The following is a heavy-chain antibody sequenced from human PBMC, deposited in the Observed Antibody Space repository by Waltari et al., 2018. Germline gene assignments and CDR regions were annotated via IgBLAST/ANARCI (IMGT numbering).Heavy chain of an antibody. CDR3: ATAQLGSYYFDY. CDR2: FGPEDGET. J-gene: IGHJ4*02. Sequence: QVQLVQSGAEVKQPGASVKVSCKVSGYTLTELSMHWVRQAPGKGLEWMGGFGPEDGETIYAQKCQGRVTMTEDTSTDTAYMELSSLRSEDTAVYYCATAQLGSYYFDYWGQGTLVTVSS. D-gene: IGHD6-13*01. CDR1: GYTLTELS. V-gene: IGHV1-24*01.